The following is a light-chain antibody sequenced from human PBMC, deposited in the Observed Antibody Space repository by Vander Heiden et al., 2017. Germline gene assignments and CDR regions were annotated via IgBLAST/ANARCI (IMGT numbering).Light chain of an antibody. CDR1: QGICSY. CDR2: AAS. J-gene: IGKJ4*01. V-gene: IGKV1-8*01. Sequence: AIRLTQPPSSFSASTADRVTIICRASQGICSYLSWYQQKPGKAPNLLMYAASTFQSGVPSMFSGSGCGTEFTITISCLQSEEFATDYWQQYDSYPRAVGGGTKVEIK. CDR3: QQYDSYPRA.